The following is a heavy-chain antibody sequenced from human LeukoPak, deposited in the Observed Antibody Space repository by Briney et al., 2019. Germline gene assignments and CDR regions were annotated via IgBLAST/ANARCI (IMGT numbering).Heavy chain of an antibody. CDR2: ISAYNGNT. CDR3: ARDLTTVVTPSH. CDR1: GYTFTSCG. Sequence: EASVKVSCKASGYTFTSCGISWVRQAPGQGLEWMGWISAYNGNTNYAQKLQGRVTMTTDTSTSTAYMELRSLRSDDTAVYYCARDLTTVVTPSHWGQGTLVTVSS. J-gene: IGHJ1*01. D-gene: IGHD4-23*01. V-gene: IGHV1-18*01.